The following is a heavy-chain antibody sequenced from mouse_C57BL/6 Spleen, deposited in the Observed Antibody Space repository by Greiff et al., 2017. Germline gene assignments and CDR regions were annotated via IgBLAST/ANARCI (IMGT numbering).Heavy chain of an antibody. CDR2: IYPGDGDT. CDR3: ARTGYYSAMDY. Sequence: QVQLQQSGAELVKPGASVKISCKASGYAFSSYWMNWVKQRPGKGLEWIGQIYPGDGDTNYNGKFKGKATLTADKSSSTAYMQLSSLTSEDSAVYFCARTGYYSAMDYWGQGTSVTVSS. D-gene: IGHD2-2*01. CDR1: GYAFSSYW. J-gene: IGHJ4*01. V-gene: IGHV1-80*01.